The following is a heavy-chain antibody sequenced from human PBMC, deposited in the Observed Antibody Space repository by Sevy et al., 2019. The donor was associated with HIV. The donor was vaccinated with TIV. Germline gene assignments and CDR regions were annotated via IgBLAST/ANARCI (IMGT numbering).Heavy chain of an antibody. CDR1: GFTFSTYN. V-gene: IGHV3-64D*06. D-gene: IGHD3-3*01. Sequence: GGSLRLSCAASGFTFSTYNMNWVRQTPGKGLKYVSAISSDGVSTYYTDSVRGRFTISRDNSKNTLYLQMSSLRVEDTAVYYCVKDPDYNFWRGDYGMDVWGQGTTVTVSS. CDR2: ISSDGVST. CDR3: VKDPDYNFWRGDYGMDV. J-gene: IGHJ6*02.